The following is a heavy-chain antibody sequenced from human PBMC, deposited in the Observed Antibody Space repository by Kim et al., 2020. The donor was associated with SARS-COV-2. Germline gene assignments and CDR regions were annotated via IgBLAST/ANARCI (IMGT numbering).Heavy chain of an antibody. D-gene: IGHD3-9*01. Sequence: SETLSLTCTVSGGSISSYYWSWIRQPPGKGLEWIGYIYYSGSTNYNPSLKSRVTISVDTSKNQFSLKLSSVTAADTAVYYCARAPPADILTGYYFNWFDPWGQGTLVTVSS. CDR1: GGSISSYY. J-gene: IGHJ5*02. CDR2: IYYSGST. V-gene: IGHV4-59*01. CDR3: ARAPPADILTGYYFNWFDP.